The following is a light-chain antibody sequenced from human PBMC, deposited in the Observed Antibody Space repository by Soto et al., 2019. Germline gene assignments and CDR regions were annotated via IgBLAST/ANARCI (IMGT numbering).Light chain of an antibody. CDR2: DVN. CDR1: SSDVGGYNY. CDR3: SSFSSITREV. J-gene: IGLJ2*01. V-gene: IGLV2-11*01. Sequence: QSVLTQPRSVSGSPGQSVTISCTGTSSDVGGYNYVSGYQQHPGKAPKVMIYDVNKRPSGVPDRFSGSKSGNTASLTISGLQADDEADYYCSSFSSITREVFGGGTQLTVL.